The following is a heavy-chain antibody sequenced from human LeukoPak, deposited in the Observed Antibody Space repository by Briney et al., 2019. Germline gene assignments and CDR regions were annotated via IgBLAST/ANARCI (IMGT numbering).Heavy chain of an antibody. Sequence: GGSLRLSCAASGFTFSDYAMSWVRQAPGKGLEWVSSITGSGDSTYYADSVKGRFTVSRDNSKDTLYLQMSSLRVDDTAVYYCAKDVPSVAAPFDHWGQGALVTVSS. CDR1: GFTFSDYA. D-gene: IGHD4-23*01. J-gene: IGHJ4*02. CDR3: AKDVPSVAAPFDH. CDR2: ITGSGDST. V-gene: IGHV3-23*01.